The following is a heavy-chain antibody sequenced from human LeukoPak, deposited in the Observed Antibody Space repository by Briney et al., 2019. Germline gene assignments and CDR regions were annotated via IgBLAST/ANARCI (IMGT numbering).Heavy chain of an antibody. V-gene: IGHV4-59*01. D-gene: IGHD3-10*01. Sequence: PSETLSLTCTVSGGSISSYYWSWIRQPPGKGLEGIGYIYYSGSTNYNPSLKSRVTISVDTSKNQFSLKLSSVSAADTAVYYCARFSRGITMVRGVGGFDYWGQGTLVTVSS. J-gene: IGHJ4*02. CDR2: IYYSGST. CDR3: ARFSRGITMVRGVGGFDY. CDR1: GGSISSYY.